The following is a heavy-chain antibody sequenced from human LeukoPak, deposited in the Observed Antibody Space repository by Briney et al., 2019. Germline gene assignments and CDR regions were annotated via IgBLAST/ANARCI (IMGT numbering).Heavy chain of an antibody. CDR3: ARDGAGELNAFDI. CDR2: ISSGSSAI. CDR1: GFTFSIYS. Sequence: GGSLRLSCAASGFTFSIYSMNWVSQAPGKGLEWVSYISSGSSAIHYADSVKGRFTISRDNAENSLYLQMNSLRDEDTAVYYCARDGAGELNAFDIWGQGTMVTVSS. D-gene: IGHD3-16*01. V-gene: IGHV3-48*02. J-gene: IGHJ3*02.